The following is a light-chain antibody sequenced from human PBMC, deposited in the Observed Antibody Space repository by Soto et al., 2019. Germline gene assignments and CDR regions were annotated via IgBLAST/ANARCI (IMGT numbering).Light chain of an antibody. CDR1: QSLLHSNGYNY. Sequence: DIVMTQSPLSLPVTPGEPASISCRSSQSLLHSNGYNYLDWYLQKPGQSPQLLIHLASNRASGVPVRFSGSGSGTDFTLNISGVEAEDVGLYYCMQGVQMPPITFGQGTRLETK. CDR3: MQGVQMPPIT. V-gene: IGKV2-28*01. J-gene: IGKJ5*01. CDR2: LAS.